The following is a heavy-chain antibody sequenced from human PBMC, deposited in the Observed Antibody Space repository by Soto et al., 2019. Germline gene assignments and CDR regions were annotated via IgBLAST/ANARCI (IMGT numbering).Heavy chain of an antibody. V-gene: IGHV1-3*01. D-gene: IGHD1-1*01. Sequence: QVQLVQSETEVKKPGASVKVSCKASGYSFNRYCMHWVRQAPGQGLEWGGWINVGNGDTKYSQNLQGRVSITRDTSASTLYMEVSSLTAEDTAVYYCAREGETLERKYYHGVDVWGQGTTVTVSS. CDR2: INVGNGDT. J-gene: IGHJ6*02. CDR3: AREGETLERKYYHGVDV. CDR1: GYSFNRYC.